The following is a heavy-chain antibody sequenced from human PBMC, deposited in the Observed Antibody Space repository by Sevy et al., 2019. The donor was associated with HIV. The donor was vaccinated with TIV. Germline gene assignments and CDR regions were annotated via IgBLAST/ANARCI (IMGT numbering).Heavy chain of an antibody. CDR1: GFTFSSYW. V-gene: IGHV3-7*03. Sequence: GGSLRLSCAASGFTFSSYWMSWVRQAPGKGLEWVANIKQDGSEKYYVDSVKGRFTISRDNAKNSLYLQMNSLRAEDTAVKYCARDGTTRYGYWYRIAAPYYGMDVWGQGTTVTVSS. D-gene: IGHD5-18*01. J-gene: IGHJ6*02. CDR3: ARDGTTRYGYWYRIAAPYYGMDV. CDR2: IKQDGSEK.